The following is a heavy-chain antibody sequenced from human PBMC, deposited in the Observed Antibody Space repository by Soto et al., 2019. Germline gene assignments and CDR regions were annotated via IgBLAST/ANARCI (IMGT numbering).Heavy chain of an antibody. CDR3: ARGRYCSGGSCLRGYYYYYMDV. CDR2: INHSGST. D-gene: IGHD2-15*01. J-gene: IGHJ6*03. V-gene: IGHV4-34*01. Sequence: QVQLHQWGAGLLKPSETLSLTCAVYGGSFSGYYWSWIRQPPGKGLEWIGEINHSGSTNYNPSLKSRVTISVDTSKNQFSLKLSSVTAADTAVYYCARGRYCSGGSCLRGYYYYYMDVWGKGTTVTVSS. CDR1: GGSFSGYY.